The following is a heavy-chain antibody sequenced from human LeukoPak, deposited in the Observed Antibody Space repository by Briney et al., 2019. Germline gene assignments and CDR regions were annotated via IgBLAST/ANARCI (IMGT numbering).Heavy chain of an antibody. J-gene: IGHJ4*02. V-gene: IGHV4-39*07. Sequence: SGTLSLTCTVSGGSISSGSYYWGWIRQPPGKGLEWIASMYYSGSTFYNPSLKSRVTTSADTSKNQFSLKLSSVTAADTAVYYCARGSGYDFGFDFWGQGTLVTVSS. CDR1: GGSISSGSYY. D-gene: IGHD5-12*01. CDR3: ARGSGYDFGFDF. CDR2: MYYSGST.